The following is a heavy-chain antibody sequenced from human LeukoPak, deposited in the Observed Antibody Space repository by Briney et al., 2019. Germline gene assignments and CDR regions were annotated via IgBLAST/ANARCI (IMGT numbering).Heavy chain of an antibody. J-gene: IGHJ4*02. CDR1: NASVTTSGYH. CDR3: SKGFEDWGGADF. V-gene: IGHV4-39*01. Sequence: SETLSLTCDVSNASVTTSGYHWGWIRQPPGEGLEWIASISYNGTSYYNPSLRSRVNIFVDTAKNQVSVTLRSVAARDTAVYYCSKGFEDWGGADFWGQGALVTVSS. CDR2: ISYNGTS. D-gene: IGHD3-10*01.